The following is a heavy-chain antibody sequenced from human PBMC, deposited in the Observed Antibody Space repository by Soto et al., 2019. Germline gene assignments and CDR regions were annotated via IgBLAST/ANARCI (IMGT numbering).Heavy chain of an antibody. Sequence: PSETLSLTCTVSGGSISSSSYYWGWIRQPPGKGLEWIGSIYYSGSTYYNPSLKSRVTISVDTSKNQFSLKLSSVTAADTAVYYCARLTGAACLDYWGQGTLVTVSS. CDR2: IYYSGST. V-gene: IGHV4-39*01. D-gene: IGHD6-13*01. CDR1: GGSISSSSYY. J-gene: IGHJ4*02. CDR3: ARLTGAACLDY.